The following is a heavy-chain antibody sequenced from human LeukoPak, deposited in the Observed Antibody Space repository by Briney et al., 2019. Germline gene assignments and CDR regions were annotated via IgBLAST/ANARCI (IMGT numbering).Heavy chain of an antibody. Sequence: PGGSLRLSCAASGFTFCSYAMHWVRQAPGKGLEWVAVISYDGSNKYYADSVKGRFTISRDNSKNTLYLQMNSLRAEDTAVYYCASLPSGLAAHTGPLSERRDFDYWGQGTLVTVSS. CDR2: ISYDGSNK. V-gene: IGHV3-30-3*01. CDR1: GFTFCSYA. J-gene: IGHJ4*02. CDR3: ASLPSGLAAHTGPLSERRDFDY. D-gene: IGHD6-13*01.